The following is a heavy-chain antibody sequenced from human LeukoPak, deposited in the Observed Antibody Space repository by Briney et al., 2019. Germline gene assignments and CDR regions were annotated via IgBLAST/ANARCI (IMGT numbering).Heavy chain of an antibody. V-gene: IGHV3-48*01. Sequence: GGSLRLSCAASGFTFSSYEMNWVRQAPGKGLEWVSYISSSSSTIYYADSVKGRFTISRDNAKNSLYLQMNSLRAEDTAVYYCARAIQLYRTAWGQGTMVTVSS. J-gene: IGHJ3*01. CDR2: ISSSSSTI. CDR3: ARAIQLYRTA. D-gene: IGHD5-18*01. CDR1: GFTFSSYE.